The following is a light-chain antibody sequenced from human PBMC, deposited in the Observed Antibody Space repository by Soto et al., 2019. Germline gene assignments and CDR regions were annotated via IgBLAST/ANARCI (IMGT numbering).Light chain of an antibody. V-gene: IGKV1-9*01. J-gene: IGKJ4*01. CDR1: QGISSN. CDR2: AAS. Sequence: IQLTQSPSSLSSSLGDRVSITCRASQGISSNLAWYQQKPGKAPKLLIFAASTLQSGVPSRFSGSGSGTDGTITISSLKTEDGATYDCQHLNTYTLTFGGGTKVDIK. CDR3: QHLNTYTLT.